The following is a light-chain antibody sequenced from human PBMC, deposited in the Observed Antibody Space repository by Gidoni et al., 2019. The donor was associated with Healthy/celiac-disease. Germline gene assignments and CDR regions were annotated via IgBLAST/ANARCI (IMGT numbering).Light chain of an antibody. J-gene: IGLJ2*01. V-gene: IGLV2-14*03. CDR1: SSDVGGYNY. CDR3: SSYTSSSHVV. CDR2: DVS. Sequence: QSALTQPASVSGSPGQSITISCTGTSSDVGGYNYVSWYQQHPGKAPKLMIYDVSNRPSGVSNRVAGSKSGNTASLTISWLQAEDEADYYCSSYTSSSHVVFGGGTKLTV.